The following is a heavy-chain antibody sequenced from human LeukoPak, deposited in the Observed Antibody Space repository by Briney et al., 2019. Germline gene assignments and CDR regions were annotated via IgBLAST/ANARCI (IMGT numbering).Heavy chain of an antibody. CDR1: GGSISSSSYY. Sequence: SETLSLTCTVSGGSISSSSYYWGWIRQPPGKGLEWIGSIYYSGSTYYNPSLKSRVTISVDTSKNQFSLKLSSVTAADTAVYYCAREDPEVAAILYWGQGTLVTVSS. D-gene: IGHD2-15*01. V-gene: IGHV4-39*07. CDR3: AREDPEVAAILY. J-gene: IGHJ4*02. CDR2: IYYSGST.